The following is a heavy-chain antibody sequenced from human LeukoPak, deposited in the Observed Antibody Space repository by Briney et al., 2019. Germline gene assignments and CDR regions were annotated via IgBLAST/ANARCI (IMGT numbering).Heavy chain of an antibody. CDR3: AKVHDYGDFIDY. J-gene: IGHJ4*02. D-gene: IGHD4-17*01. CDR1: GFTFSTYV. Sequence: GGSLRLSCAASGFTFSTYVMSWVRQAPGRGLEWVSAISSSGDGTYYADSVKGRFTISRDNSKNTLYLQMNSLRVEDTAVYYCAKVHDYGDFIDYWGQGTLVTVSS. V-gene: IGHV3-23*01. CDR2: ISSSGDGT.